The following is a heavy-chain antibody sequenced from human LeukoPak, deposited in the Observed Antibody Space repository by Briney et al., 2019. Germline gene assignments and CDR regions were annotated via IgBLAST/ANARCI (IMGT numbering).Heavy chain of an antibody. J-gene: IGHJ4*02. D-gene: IGHD1-26*01. CDR2: ISLAGQT. Sequence: SETLSLTCGVSGGSISGTNWWSWVRQPPGQGLEWIGEISLAGQTNYNPSLNGRVTMSLDKSSNQLSLHLTSVTAADTATYFCSRESGHFRPFGYWGQGTLVIVSS. CDR3: SRESGHFRPFGY. V-gene: IGHV4/OR15-8*02. CDR1: GGSISGTNW.